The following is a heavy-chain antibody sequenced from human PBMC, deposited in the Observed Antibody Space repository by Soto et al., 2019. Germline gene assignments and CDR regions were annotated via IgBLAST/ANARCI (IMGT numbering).Heavy chain of an antibody. CDR3: ARDLMTTDFFDFDY. V-gene: IGHV1-46*01. D-gene: IGHD4-4*01. J-gene: IGHJ4*02. CDR1: LYTFTSYY. Sequence: SAEVSCKASLYTFTSYYMQWLRHEPGQGLEWMGIINPSGGSTSYAQKFQGRVTMTRDTSTSTVYMELSSLRSEDTAVYYCARDLMTTDFFDFDYWGQGTLVTVSS. CDR2: INPSGGST.